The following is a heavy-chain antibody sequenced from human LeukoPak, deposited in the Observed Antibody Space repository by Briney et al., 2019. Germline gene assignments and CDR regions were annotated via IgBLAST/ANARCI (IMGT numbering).Heavy chain of an antibody. J-gene: IGHJ5*02. CDR3: ARSSSYNDAVRYNPSWFGP. Sequence: GSLRPSCAASGFTFSDYSMNWVRQAPGKGLEWIGEINHSGTTNYNPSLKSRVAISIDTSRNQFSLKLTSVTAADTAVYYCARSSSYNDAVRYNPSWFGPWGQGTLVTVSS. V-gene: IGHV4-34*01. D-gene: IGHD3-10*01. CDR2: INHSGTT. CDR1: GFTFSDYS.